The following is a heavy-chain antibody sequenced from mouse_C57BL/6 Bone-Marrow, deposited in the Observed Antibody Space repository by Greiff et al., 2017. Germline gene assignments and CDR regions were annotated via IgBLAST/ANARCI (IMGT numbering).Heavy chain of an antibody. J-gene: IGHJ1*03. Sequence: QVRLQQPGTELVKPGASVKLSCKASGYTFTSYWMHWVKQRPGQGLEWIGNINPSNGGTNYNEKFKSKATLTVDKSSSTAYMQLSSLTSEDSAVYYCARAPPHYYGSSYWYFDVWGTGTTVTVSS. V-gene: IGHV1-53*01. CDR3: ARAPPHYYGSSYWYFDV. CDR1: GYTFTSYW. D-gene: IGHD1-1*01. CDR2: INPSNGGT.